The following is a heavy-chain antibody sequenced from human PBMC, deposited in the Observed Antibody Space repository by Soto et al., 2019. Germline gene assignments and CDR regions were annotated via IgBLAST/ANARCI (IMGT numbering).Heavy chain of an antibody. CDR2: IYYSGST. CDR1: GGSISSYY. J-gene: IGHJ5*02. Sequence: QVQLQESGPGLVKPSETLSLTCTVSGGSISSYYWSWIRQPPGKGLEWIGYIYYSGSTNYNPPLRSRVTISVDTSKHQFSLKLSSVTAADTAVYYCARDSGSSGYFGAIDPWGQGTLVTVSS. V-gene: IGHV4-59*01. CDR3: ARDSGSSGYFGAIDP. D-gene: IGHD3-22*01.